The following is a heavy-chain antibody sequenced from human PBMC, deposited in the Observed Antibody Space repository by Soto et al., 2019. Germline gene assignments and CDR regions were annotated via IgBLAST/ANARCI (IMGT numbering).Heavy chain of an antibody. Sequence: GGSLRLSCAGSGFTFSIAWMSWVRQAPGKGLEWVGRIKSKPDGGATDYAAPVKGRFTISRDDSKNTLYLQLNSLKTEDTAVYYCTTESPYGDFLFDFWGQGTPVTVSS. CDR2: IKSKPDGGAT. V-gene: IGHV3-15*01. CDR1: GFTFSIAW. J-gene: IGHJ4*02. CDR3: TTESPYGDFLFDF. D-gene: IGHD4-17*01.